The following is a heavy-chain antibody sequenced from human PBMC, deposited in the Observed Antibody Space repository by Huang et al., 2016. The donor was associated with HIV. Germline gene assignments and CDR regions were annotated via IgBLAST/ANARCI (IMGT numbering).Heavy chain of an antibody. CDR2: MNGDGSST. J-gene: IGHJ2*01. Sequence: EVQLVESGGGLVQPGGSLRLSCAASGFTFSSYWMHWVRQAPGKGLVWGSRMNGDGSSTNYADSVKGRFTISRDNAKNTLYVQVNSLRAEDTAVYYCARGTRLTGLWYFDLWGRGTLVIVSS. V-gene: IGHV3-74*01. CDR1: GFTFSSYW. D-gene: IGHD7-27*01. CDR3: ARGTRLTGLWYFDL.